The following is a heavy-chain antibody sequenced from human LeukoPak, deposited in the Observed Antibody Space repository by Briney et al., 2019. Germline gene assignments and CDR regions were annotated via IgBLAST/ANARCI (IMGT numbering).Heavy chain of an antibody. CDR3: ARDTRS. CDR1: GDSISIVDYY. Sequence: PSETLSLTCTVSGDSISIVDYYWSWIRQPPGKGLEWIGYIYYSGSTYYSPSLKSRVSMSEDTSKNQFSLELSSVTAADTAVYYCARDTRSWGQGTLVTVSS. J-gene: IGHJ5*02. V-gene: IGHV4-30-4*01. CDR2: IYYSGST.